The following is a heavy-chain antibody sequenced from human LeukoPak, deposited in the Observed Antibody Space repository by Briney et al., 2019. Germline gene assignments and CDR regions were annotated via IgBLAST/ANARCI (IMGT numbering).Heavy chain of an antibody. J-gene: IGHJ1*01. CDR3: ARHGGGNSWPFQH. D-gene: IGHD2-15*01. CDR1: GYSFTSYW. V-gene: IGHV5-51*01. Sequence: GESLKISCKGSGYSFTSYWIGWVRQMPGKGLEWMGVVYGGGSDTKYSSSFQGQVTISVDKSINTAYLQWSSLKASDTAMYYCARHGGGNSWPFQHWGQGTLVTVSS. CDR2: VYGGGSDT.